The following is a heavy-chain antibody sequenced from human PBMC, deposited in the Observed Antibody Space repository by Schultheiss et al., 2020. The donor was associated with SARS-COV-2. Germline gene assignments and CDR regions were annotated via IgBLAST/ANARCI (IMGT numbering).Heavy chain of an antibody. CDR2: IDSGGST. Sequence: GGSLRLSCAASGFNVSSNYMSWVRQAPGKGLEWVSAIIDSGGSTYDADSVKGRFTISRDNSKNTLYLQMNSLRAEDTAVYYCVRGGGVVRNAFEIWGQGTMVTVSS. D-gene: IGHD2-21*01. J-gene: IGHJ3*02. V-gene: IGHV3-53*01. CDR3: VRGGGVVRNAFEI. CDR1: GFNVSSNY.